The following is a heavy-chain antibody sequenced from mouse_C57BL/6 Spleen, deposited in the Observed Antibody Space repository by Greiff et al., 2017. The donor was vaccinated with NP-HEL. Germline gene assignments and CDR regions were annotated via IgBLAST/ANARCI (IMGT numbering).Heavy chain of an antibody. CDR2: ISYDGSN. J-gene: IGHJ2*01. CDR3: ARGVTVVAPFDY. CDR1: GYSITSGYY. D-gene: IGHD1-1*01. V-gene: IGHV3-6*01. Sequence: EVKLVESGPGLVKPSQSLSLTCSVTGYSITSGYYWNWIRQFPGNKLEWMGYISYDGSNNYNPSLKNRISITRDTSKNQFFLKLNSVTTEDTATYYCARGVTVVAPFDYWGQGTTLTVSS.